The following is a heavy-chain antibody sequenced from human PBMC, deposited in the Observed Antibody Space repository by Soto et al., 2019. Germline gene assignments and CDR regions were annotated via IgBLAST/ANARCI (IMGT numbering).Heavy chain of an antibody. V-gene: IGHV5-51*01. CDR3: ARLGSLLQPIDY. Sequence: GESLKISCQASGYTFTNYWIAWVRHMPGRGLEWMGLIFPRDSDTRYNSSFEGQVTISSDRSIATAYLQWTSLKASDTAIYFCARLGSLLQPIDYWGQGTQVTVSS. J-gene: IGHJ4*02. CDR1: GYTFTNYW. CDR2: IFPRDSDT. D-gene: IGHD2-2*01.